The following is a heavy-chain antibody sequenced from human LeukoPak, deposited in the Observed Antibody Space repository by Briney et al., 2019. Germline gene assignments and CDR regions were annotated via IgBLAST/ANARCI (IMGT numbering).Heavy chain of an antibody. D-gene: IGHD6-19*01. V-gene: IGHV1-18*01. CDR3: AREVSSAWGDWYFDL. Sequence: GASVKVSCKASGGTFSSYAISWVRQAPGQGLEWLGWFSVYNGNTNYAQKFQGRVTMTTDTITNTGYMELKSLTSDDTAVYFCAREVSSAWGDWYFDLWGRGTLVTVSS. CDR1: GGTFSSYA. J-gene: IGHJ2*01. CDR2: FSVYNGNT.